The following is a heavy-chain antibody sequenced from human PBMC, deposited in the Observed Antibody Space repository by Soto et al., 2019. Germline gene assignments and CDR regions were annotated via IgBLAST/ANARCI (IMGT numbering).Heavy chain of an antibody. J-gene: IGHJ6*02. CDR2: MSYDGSEK. Sequence: QVQLVESGGGMVQPGRSLRLSCAASTITFSNYGMHWVRQAPGKGLEWVAVMSYDGSEKYYADSVKGRFTISRDNSKNTLYLEMNSLRADDTAVYYCANSNWNYLLGYYGMDVWGQGTTVTVSS. CDR1: TITFSNYG. V-gene: IGHV3-30*18. D-gene: IGHD1-7*01. CDR3: ANSNWNYLLGYYGMDV.